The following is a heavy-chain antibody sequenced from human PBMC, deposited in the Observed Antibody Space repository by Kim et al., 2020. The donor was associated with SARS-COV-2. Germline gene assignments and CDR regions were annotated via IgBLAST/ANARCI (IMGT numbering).Heavy chain of an antibody. CDR3: ARDGTLDSSGYPDEQDDAFDI. D-gene: IGHD3-22*01. CDR1: GFTFSSYG. Sequence: GGSLRLSCAASGFTFSSYGMHWVRQAPGKGLEWVAVIWYDGSNKYYADSVKGRFTISRDNSKNTLYLQMNSLRAEDTAVYYCARDGTLDSSGYPDEQDDAFDIWGQGTMVTVSS. CDR2: IWYDGSNK. J-gene: IGHJ3*02. V-gene: IGHV3-33*01.